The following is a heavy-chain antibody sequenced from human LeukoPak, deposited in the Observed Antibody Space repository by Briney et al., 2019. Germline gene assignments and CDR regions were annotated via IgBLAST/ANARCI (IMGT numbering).Heavy chain of an antibody. V-gene: IGHV4-59*01. CDR1: GGSISTYY. CDR3: ARGVYIAAAQYGF. Sequence: SETLSLTCTVSGGSISTYYWNWIRQPPAKGLDWIGYIYYSGATNYNPSLKSRVTISVDTSKNQFSLKLSSVTAADTAVYYCARGVYIAAAQYGFWGQGTLVTVSS. CDR2: IYYSGAT. D-gene: IGHD6-13*01. J-gene: IGHJ4*02.